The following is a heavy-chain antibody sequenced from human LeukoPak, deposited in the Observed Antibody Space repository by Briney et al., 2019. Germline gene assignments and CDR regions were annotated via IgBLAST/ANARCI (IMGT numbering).Heavy chain of an antibody. V-gene: IGHV3-66*01. CDR3: ARVVDSGKFFFDY. CDR1: GFTVSRNY. Sequence: GGSLRLSCAASGFTVSRNYMNWVRQVPRKGLEWVSIIYSGGTTYYADSVKGRFTISRDNSKNTLYLQMNSLRAEDTAVYYCARVVDSGKFFFDYWGQGTLVTVSS. CDR2: IYSGGTT. J-gene: IGHJ4*02. D-gene: IGHD1-26*01.